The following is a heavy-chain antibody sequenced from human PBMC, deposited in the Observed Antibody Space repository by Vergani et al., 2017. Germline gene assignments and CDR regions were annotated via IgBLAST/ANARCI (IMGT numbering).Heavy chain of an antibody. Sequence: QITLKESGPTLVKPTQTLTLTCTFSGFSLSTSGVGVGWIRQPPGKALEWLALINWDDDKRYSPSLKSRLTITKDTSKNQVVLTMTNMEPVDTATYYCAHRSGHATYFDYWGQGTLVTVSS. V-gene: IGHV2-5*02. CDR1: GFSLSTSGVG. J-gene: IGHJ4*02. CDR2: INWDDDK. CDR3: AHRSGHATYFDY.